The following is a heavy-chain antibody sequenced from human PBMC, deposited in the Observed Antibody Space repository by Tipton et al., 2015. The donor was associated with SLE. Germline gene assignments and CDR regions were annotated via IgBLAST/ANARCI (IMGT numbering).Heavy chain of an antibody. CDR1: GGSISSHY. Sequence: TLSLTCTVSGGSISSHYWSWIRQPPGKGLEWIGGINHSGSTNYNPSLKSRVTISVDTSKNQFSLKLSSVTAADTAVYYCARRSHLFAEAFDYWGQGTLVTVSS. CDR2: INHSGST. CDR3: ARRSHLFAEAFDY. J-gene: IGHJ4*02. V-gene: IGHV4-34*01.